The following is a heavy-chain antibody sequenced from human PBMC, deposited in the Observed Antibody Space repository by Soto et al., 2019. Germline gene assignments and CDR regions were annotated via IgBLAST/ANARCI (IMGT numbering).Heavy chain of an antibody. Sequence: GPSVKVSCKASGGTFSSYAISWVRQAPGQGLEWMGGIIPIFGTANYAQKFQGRVTITADESTSTAYMELSSLRSEDTAVYYCARDPENPYYDFWSGHNWFDPWGQGTLVTVSS. D-gene: IGHD3-3*01. V-gene: IGHV1-69*13. CDR2: IIPIFGTA. J-gene: IGHJ5*02. CDR3: ARDPENPYYDFWSGHNWFDP. CDR1: GGTFSSYA.